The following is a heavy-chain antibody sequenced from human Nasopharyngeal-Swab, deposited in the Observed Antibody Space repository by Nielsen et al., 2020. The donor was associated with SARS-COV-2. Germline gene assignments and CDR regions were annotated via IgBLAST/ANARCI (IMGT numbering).Heavy chain of an antibody. V-gene: IGHV3-21*01. CDR3: ARGQQLAEGHYGMDV. D-gene: IGHD6-13*01. CDR1: GFTFSSYS. Sequence: GGSLRLSCAASGFTFSSYSMNWVRQAPGKGLEWVSSISSRSSYIYYADSVKGRFTISRDNAKNSLYLQMNSLRAEDTAVYYCARGQQLAEGHYGMDVWGQGTTVTVSS. J-gene: IGHJ6*02. CDR2: ISSRSSYI.